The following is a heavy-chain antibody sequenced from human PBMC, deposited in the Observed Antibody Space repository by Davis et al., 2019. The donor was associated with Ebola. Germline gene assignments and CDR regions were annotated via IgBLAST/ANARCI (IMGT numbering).Heavy chain of an antibody. Sequence: GESLRLSCAASGFTFSGSAVHWVRQASGKGLEWVGRIRSKANSYATAYAASVKGRFTISRDDSKNTAYLQMNSLKTEDTAVYYCTSYYGGNPRDAVDYWGQGTLVTVSS. CDR1: GFTFSGSA. J-gene: IGHJ4*02. D-gene: IGHD4-23*01. CDR2: IRSKANSYAT. V-gene: IGHV3-73*01. CDR3: TSYYGGNPRDAVDY.